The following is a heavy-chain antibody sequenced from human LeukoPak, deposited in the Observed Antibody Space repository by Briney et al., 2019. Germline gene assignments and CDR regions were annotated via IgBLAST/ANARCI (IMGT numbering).Heavy chain of an antibody. Sequence: PSETLSLTCTVSGGSISSGNYYWSWIRQPAGNGLENIGRIYTTGGTSGSTYYNPSLKSRVTISVDTSKNQFSLKLTSVTAADTSVYYCAWGDSSGYPFDPWGQGPLVTVSS. J-gene: IGHJ5*02. CDR3: AWGDSSGYPFDP. V-gene: IGHV4-61*02. CDR2: IYTTGGTSGST. D-gene: IGHD3-22*01. CDR1: GGSISSGNYY.